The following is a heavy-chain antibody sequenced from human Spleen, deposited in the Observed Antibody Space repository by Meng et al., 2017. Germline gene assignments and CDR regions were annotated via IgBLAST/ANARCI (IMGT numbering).Heavy chain of an antibody. CDR3: AREIVVVVAAERGLHY. V-gene: IGHV7-4-1*02. J-gene: IGHJ4*02. Sequence: QLQLVQSGAELKKPGASVKVSCKASGYTFTSSAMNWVRQAPGLGPEWMGWINTITENPTYAQGFTGRFVFSLDTSVSTAYLQISSLKAEDTAVYYCAREIVVVVAAERGLHYWGQGTLVTVSS. CDR2: INTITENP. D-gene: IGHD2-21*01. CDR1: GYTFTSSA.